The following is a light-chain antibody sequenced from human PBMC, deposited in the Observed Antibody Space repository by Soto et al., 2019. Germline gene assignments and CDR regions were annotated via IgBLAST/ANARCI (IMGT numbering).Light chain of an antibody. CDR1: QSVSSY. CDR2: ESS. Sequence: EIVLTQSPATLSLSPGERATLSCRASQSVSSYLAWYQQKPGHAPRLLIYESSNRTTGIPASFSGSGSGTDFPLTISSLEPEDFAVYYCQQRSNWPLTFGGGTKVEIK. V-gene: IGKV3-11*01. CDR3: QQRSNWPLT. J-gene: IGKJ4*01.